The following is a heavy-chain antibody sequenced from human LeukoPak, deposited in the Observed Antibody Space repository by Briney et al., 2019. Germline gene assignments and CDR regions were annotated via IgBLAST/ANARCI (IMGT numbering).Heavy chain of an antibody. Sequence: GGSLRLSCAASGFTFSSYAMSWVRQAPGKGLEWVSAISGSGGSTYYADSVKGRFIISRDNSKNTLYLQMNSLRAEDTAVYYCAKAILYSSSWFDYYYGMDVWGQGTTVTVSS. CDR3: AKAILYSSSWFDYYYGMDV. CDR2: ISGSGGST. V-gene: IGHV3-23*01. CDR1: GFTFSSYA. D-gene: IGHD6-13*01. J-gene: IGHJ6*02.